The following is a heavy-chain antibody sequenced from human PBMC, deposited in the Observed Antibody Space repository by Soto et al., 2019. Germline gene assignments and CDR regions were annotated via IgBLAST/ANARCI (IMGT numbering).Heavy chain of an antibody. V-gene: IGHV4-39*01. D-gene: IGHD6-19*01. CDR2: IYYSGST. J-gene: IGHJ4*02. CDR1: GGSISSSSYY. CDR3: ARQAESIAVAGGVYYFDY. Sequence: QLQLQESGPGLVKPSETLSLTCTVSGGSISSSSYYWGWIRQPPGKGLEWIGSIYYSGSTYYNPSLKSRVTISVDTSKNQFSLKLSSVTAADTAVYYCARQAESIAVAGGVYYFDYWGQGTLVTVSS.